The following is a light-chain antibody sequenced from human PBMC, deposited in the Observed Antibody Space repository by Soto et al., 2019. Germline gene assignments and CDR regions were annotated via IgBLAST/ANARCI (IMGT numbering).Light chain of an antibody. CDR1: ESISTY. CDR2: DAS. V-gene: IGKV3-11*01. J-gene: IGKJ5*01. Sequence: EIVLTQSPATLSLSSGERATLSCRASESISTYLGWYQQKPGQAPRPLIYDASNRATGIPARFSGSGSGTEFTLTISSLEPEDSAVYFCQQRSSGVTFGQGTRLEIK. CDR3: QQRSSGVT.